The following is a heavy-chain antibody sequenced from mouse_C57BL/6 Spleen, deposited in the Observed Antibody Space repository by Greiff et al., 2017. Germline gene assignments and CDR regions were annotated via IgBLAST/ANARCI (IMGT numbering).Heavy chain of an antibody. J-gene: IGHJ2*01. V-gene: IGHV5-9-1*02. CDR1: GFTFSSYA. CDR3: TRVPLYYSNPYYFDY. D-gene: IGHD2-5*01. Sequence: EVHLVESGEGLVKPGGSLKLSCAASGFTFSSYAMSWVRQTPEKRLEWVAYISSGGDYIYYADTVKGRFTISRDNARNTLYLQMSSLKSEDTAMYYCTRVPLYYSNPYYFDYWGQGTTLTVSS. CDR2: ISSGGDYI.